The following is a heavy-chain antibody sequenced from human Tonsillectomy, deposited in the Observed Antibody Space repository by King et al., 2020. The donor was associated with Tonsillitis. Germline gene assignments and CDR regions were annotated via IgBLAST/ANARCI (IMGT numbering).Heavy chain of an antibody. Sequence: VQLQQWGAGLLKPSETLSLTCAVYGGSFSGYYWSWIRQPPGKGLEWIGEINHSGSTKYNPSLKSRVTISVDTSKNQFSLKVSSVTAADTAVYYCARVGDDIAVVPVAGYNYYMDVWGKGTTVTVSS. CDR2: INHSGST. J-gene: IGHJ6*03. CDR3: ARVGDDIAVVPVAGYNYYMDV. D-gene: IGHD2-2*01. CDR1: GGSFSGYY. V-gene: IGHV4-34*01.